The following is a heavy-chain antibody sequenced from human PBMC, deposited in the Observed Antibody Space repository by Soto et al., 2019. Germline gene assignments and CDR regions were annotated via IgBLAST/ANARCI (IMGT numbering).Heavy chain of an antibody. CDR2: SIPIPGTA. V-gene: IGHV1-69*01. Sequence: QVQLVQSGAEVKKPGSSVKVSCKASGGTFSSYAISWVRQAPGQGLEWMGGSIPIPGTANYAQKFQGRVTITADESTSTAYMELSSLRSEDTAVYYCARSQGSSTSLEIYYYYYYGMEVWGQGTTVTVSS. CDR1: GGTFSSYA. CDR3: ARSQGSSTSLEIYYYYYYGMEV. J-gene: IGHJ6*02. D-gene: IGHD2-2*01.